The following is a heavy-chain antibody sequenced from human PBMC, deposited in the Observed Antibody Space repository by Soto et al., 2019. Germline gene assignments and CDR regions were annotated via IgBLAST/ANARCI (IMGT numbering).Heavy chain of an antibody. D-gene: IGHD4-17*01. Sequence: SVKVSCKASGGTFSSYTISWVRQAPGQGLEWMGRLIPILGIANYAQKFQGRVTITADKSTSTAYMELSSLRSEDTAVYYCARVPVTLDVEFFDGDYTGVFAFDIWGQGTMVTVSS. J-gene: IGHJ3*02. CDR3: ARVPVTLDVEFFDGDYTGVFAFDI. V-gene: IGHV1-69*02. CDR1: GGTFSSYT. CDR2: LIPILGIA.